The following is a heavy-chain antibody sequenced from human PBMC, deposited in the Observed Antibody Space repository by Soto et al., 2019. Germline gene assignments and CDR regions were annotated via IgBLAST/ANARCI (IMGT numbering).Heavy chain of an antibody. CDR1: GFTFSSYA. Sequence: EVQLLESGGGLVQPGGSLRLSCAASGFTFSSYAMSWVRQAPGKGLEWVSAISGSGGSTYYADSVKGRFTISRDNSKNSLYLQMNSLRAEDTAVYYCAHSEQLVFYFDYWGQGTLVTVSS. D-gene: IGHD6-6*01. CDR2: ISGSGGST. CDR3: AHSEQLVFYFDY. J-gene: IGHJ4*02. V-gene: IGHV3-23*01.